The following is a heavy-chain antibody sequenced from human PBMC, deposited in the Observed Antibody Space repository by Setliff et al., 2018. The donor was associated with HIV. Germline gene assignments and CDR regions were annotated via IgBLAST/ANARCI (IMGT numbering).Heavy chain of an antibody. V-gene: IGHV4-39*07. CDR3: ARLFWVDCGGDCFNWFDP. Sequence: PSETLSLTCTVSGGSISSSSYYWGWIRQPPGKGLEWIGSIYYSGSTYYNPSLKSRVTISVDTSKNQFSLKLSSVTAADTAVYYCARLFWVDCGGDCFNWFDPWGQGTLVTVSS. D-gene: IGHD2-21*02. CDR2: IYYSGST. J-gene: IGHJ5*02. CDR1: GGSISSSSYY.